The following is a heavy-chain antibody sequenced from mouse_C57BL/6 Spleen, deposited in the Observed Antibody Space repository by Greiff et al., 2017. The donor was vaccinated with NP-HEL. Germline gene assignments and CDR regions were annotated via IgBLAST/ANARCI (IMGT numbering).Heavy chain of an antibody. CDR1: GFNIKDYY. Sequence: DVKLVESGAELVKPGASVKLSCTASGFNIKDYYMHWVKQRTEQGLEWIGRIDPEDGETKYAPKFQGKATITADTSSNTAYLQLSSLTSEDTAVYYCARLYYGSSYSWYFDVWGTGTTVTVSS. V-gene: IGHV14-2*01. CDR2: IDPEDGET. J-gene: IGHJ1*03. D-gene: IGHD1-1*01. CDR3: ARLYYGSSYSWYFDV.